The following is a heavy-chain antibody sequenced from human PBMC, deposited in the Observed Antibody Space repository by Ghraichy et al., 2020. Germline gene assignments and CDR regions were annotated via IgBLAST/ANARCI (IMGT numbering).Heavy chain of an antibody. D-gene: IGHD4-17*01. V-gene: IGHV4-31*03. CDR2: IYYSGST. Sequence: SETLSLTCTVSGGSISSGGYYWSWIRQHPGKGLEWIGYIYYSGSTYYNPSLKSRVTISVDTSKNQFSLKLSPVTAADTAVYYCARSPDDYGDYGGDWFDPWGQGTLVTVSS. CDR1: GGSISSGGYY. CDR3: ARSPDDYGDYGGDWFDP. J-gene: IGHJ5*02.